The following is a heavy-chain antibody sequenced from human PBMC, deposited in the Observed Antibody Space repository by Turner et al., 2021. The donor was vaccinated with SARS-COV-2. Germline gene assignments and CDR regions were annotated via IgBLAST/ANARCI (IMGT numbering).Heavy chain of an antibody. CDR1: GFTFSTTW. CDR2: IKSKIDGGTV. J-gene: IGHJ6*03. V-gene: IGHV3-15*01. Sequence: EVQLVVSGGGLVEPGGSPRVSCAASGFTFSTTWMTWVRQAPGKGLEWVGRIKSKIDGGTVDYAAPVKGRFTISRDDSEDTLYMQMNSLKTEDTAVYYCATANKFYDYMDVWGEGATVTVSS. CDR3: ATANKFYDYMDV.